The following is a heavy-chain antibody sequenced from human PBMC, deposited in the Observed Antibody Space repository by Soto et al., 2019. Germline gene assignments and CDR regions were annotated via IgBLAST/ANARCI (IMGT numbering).Heavy chain of an antibody. V-gene: IGHV3-53*01. D-gene: IGHD6-19*01. J-gene: IGHJ6*01. CDR1: GLTVSSNY. CDR3: ARMGQWRVPGDYYSGMDV. CDR2: IYTGGGT. Sequence: EVQLVESGGGLIQPGGSLRLSCAASGLTVSSNYMNWVRQAPGKGLEWVSLIYTGGGTYYADSVKGRFTVSRNNSNNTLYLQMNCLRAEDTAVYYCARMGQWRVPGDYYSGMDVWGQGTSVTVSS.